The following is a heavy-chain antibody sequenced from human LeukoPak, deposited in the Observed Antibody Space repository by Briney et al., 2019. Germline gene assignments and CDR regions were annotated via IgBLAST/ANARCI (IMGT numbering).Heavy chain of an antibody. D-gene: IGHD3-3*01. CDR2: IIPILGIA. V-gene: IGHV1-69*04. CDR1: GCTFSSYA. Sequence: SVKVSCKASGCTFSSYAISWVRQAPGQGLEWMGRIIPILGIANYAQKLQGRVTITADNSTSTAYMELSSLRSEDTAVYYCARVGLGLEWLMPYGMDVWGQGTTVTVSS. CDR3: ARVGLGLEWLMPYGMDV. J-gene: IGHJ6*02.